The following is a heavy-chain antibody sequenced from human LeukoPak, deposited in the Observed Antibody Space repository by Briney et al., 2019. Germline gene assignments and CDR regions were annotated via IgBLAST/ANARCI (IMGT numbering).Heavy chain of an antibody. CDR3: ARLLSLGMSAAFDY. Sequence: ASVKVSCKASGYTFTGYYMHWVRQASGQGLEWMGRINPNSGGTNYAQKFQGRVTMTRDTSISTAYMELSRLRSDDTAVYYCARLLSLGMSAAFDYWGQGTLVTVSS. CDR2: INPNSGGT. CDR1: GYTFTGYY. J-gene: IGHJ4*02. V-gene: IGHV1-2*06. D-gene: IGHD7-27*01.